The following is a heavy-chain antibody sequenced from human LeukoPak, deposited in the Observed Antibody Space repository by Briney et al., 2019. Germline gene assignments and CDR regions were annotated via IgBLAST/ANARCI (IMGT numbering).Heavy chain of an antibody. D-gene: IGHD5-24*01. CDR3: ASPSAEMTAINGWYFDV. V-gene: IGHV3-66*01. Sequence: GGSLRLSCAASGFTVGSNYMNWVRQAPGKGREWVSVVYSGGSTDYADSVKGRFTISRDYSKNTLYLQMNNLRAEDTAVYYCASPSAEMTAINGWYFDVWGLGTLVTVSS. J-gene: IGHJ2*01. CDR1: GFTVGSNY. CDR2: VYSGGST.